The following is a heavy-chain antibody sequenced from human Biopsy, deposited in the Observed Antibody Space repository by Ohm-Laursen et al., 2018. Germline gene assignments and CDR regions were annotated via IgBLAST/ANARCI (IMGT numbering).Heavy chain of an antibody. V-gene: IGHV4-34*08. CDR3: GNEVHGRDY. CDR2: INQAGTA. D-gene: IGHD2-15*01. J-gene: IGHJ4*02. Sequence: GTLSLTWAVFGKTFSDYQWSWIRQPPGKGLEWIGQINQAGTANYNPSLKSRVSISADASKYEFSLRLTSVTAADTAVYLCGNEVHGRDYWGLGAQVTVSS. CDR1: GKTFSDYQ.